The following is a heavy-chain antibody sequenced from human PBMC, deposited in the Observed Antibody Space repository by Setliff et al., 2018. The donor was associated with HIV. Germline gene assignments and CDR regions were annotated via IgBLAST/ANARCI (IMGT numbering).Heavy chain of an antibody. CDR2: INHSGST. CDR1: VESFSGFY. CDR3: ARGWSGGYYFDY. V-gene: IGHV4-34*01. J-gene: IGHJ4*02. D-gene: IGHD5-12*01. Sequence: SETLSLTCAVYVESFSGFYWSWIRQPPGKGLEWIGEINHSGSTNYNPSLKSRVTISVDTSKNQFSLKLSFVTAADTAVYYCARGWSGGYYFDYWGQGTLVTVSS.